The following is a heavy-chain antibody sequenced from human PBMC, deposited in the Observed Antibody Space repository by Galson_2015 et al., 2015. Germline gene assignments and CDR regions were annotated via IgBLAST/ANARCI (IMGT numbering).Heavy chain of an antibody. CDR1: GFTFDDYG. D-gene: IGHD3-10*01. V-gene: IGHV3-20*01. Sequence: SLRLSCAASGFTFDDYGMSWVRQAPGKGLEWVSIINWNGGSTVYADSVKGRFTISRDNAKNSLYLQMNSLRAEDTALYHCARVYGSGRLSYFDYWGQGTLVTVSS. CDR3: ARVYGSGRLSYFDY. CDR2: INWNGGST. J-gene: IGHJ4*02.